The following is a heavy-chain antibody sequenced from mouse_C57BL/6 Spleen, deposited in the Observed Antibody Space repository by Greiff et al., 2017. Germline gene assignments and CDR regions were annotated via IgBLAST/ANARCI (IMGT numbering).Heavy chain of an antibody. J-gene: IGHJ1*03. V-gene: IGHV1-69*01. CDR2: IDPSDSYT. D-gene: IGHD1-1*01. CDR3: ARKTVVEGWYFDV. Sequence: VQLQQPGAELVMPGASVKLSCKASGYTFTSYWMHWVKQRPGQGLEWIGEIDPSDSYTNYNQKFKGKSTLTVDKSSSTAYMQLSSLTSEDSAVYYCARKTVVEGWYFDVWGTGTTVTVSS. CDR1: GYTFTSYW.